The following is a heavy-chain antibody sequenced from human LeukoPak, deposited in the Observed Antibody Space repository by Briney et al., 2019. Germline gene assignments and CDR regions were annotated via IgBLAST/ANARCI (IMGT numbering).Heavy chain of an antibody. Sequence: ASVKVSCKVSGYTLTELSMHWVRQAPGKGLEWMGGFDPEDGETIYAQKFQGRVTMTEDTSTDTAYMELSSLRSGDTAVYYCATTGYCSSTSCSNWFDPWGQGTLVTVSS. D-gene: IGHD2-2*01. V-gene: IGHV1-24*01. J-gene: IGHJ5*02. CDR2: FDPEDGET. CDR1: GYTLTELS. CDR3: ATTGYCSSTSCSNWFDP.